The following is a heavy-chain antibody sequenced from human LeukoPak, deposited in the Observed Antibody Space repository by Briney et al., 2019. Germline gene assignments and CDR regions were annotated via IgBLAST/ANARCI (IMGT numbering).Heavy chain of an antibody. J-gene: IGHJ4*02. V-gene: IGHV4-31*03. CDR3: ASGVTMVRGVITPFDY. D-gene: IGHD3-10*01. CDR2: IYYSGST. Sequence: SETLSLTCTVSGGSISSGGYYWRWIRQHPGKGLEWIGYIYYSGSTYYNPSLKSRVTISVDTSKNQFSLKLSSVTAADTAVYYCASGVTMVRGVITPFDYWGQGTLVTVSS. CDR1: GGSISSGGYY.